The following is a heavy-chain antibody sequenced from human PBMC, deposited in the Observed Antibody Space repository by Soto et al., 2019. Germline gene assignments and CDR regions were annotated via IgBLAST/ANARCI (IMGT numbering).Heavy chain of an antibody. CDR3: ARHQKKRIVVVVAATSHVHAFDI. Sequence: SETLSLPCAVYGGLFSGYYWSLIRPPPGKGLEWIGEINHSESTNYNPSLKSRVTISVDTSKNQFSLKLSSVTAADTAVYYCARHQKKRIVVVVAATSHVHAFDIWGQGTMVTVSS. CDR1: GGLFSGYY. J-gene: IGHJ3*02. D-gene: IGHD2-15*01. V-gene: IGHV4-34*01. CDR2: INHSEST.